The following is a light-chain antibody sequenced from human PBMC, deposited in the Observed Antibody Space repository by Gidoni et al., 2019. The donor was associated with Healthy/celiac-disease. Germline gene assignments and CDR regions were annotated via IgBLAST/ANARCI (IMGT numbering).Light chain of an antibody. CDR2: LGS. Sequence: DIVMTQSPLSLPVTPGEPASISCRSSQSLLHSNGYNYLDWYLQKPGQSPQLLIYLGSNRASGVPDRFSGSGSGTDFTLKISRVKAEDVGVYYCMQALQTPWTFGQGTKVEIK. CDR3: MQALQTPWT. J-gene: IGKJ1*01. CDR1: QSLLHSNGYNY. V-gene: IGKV2-28*01.